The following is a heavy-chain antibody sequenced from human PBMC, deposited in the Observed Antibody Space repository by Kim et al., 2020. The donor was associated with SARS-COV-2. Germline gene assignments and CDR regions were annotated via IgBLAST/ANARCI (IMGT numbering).Heavy chain of an antibody. D-gene: IGHD4-17*01. J-gene: IGHJ6*02. Sequence: GGSLRLSCAASGFTFSCYDMHWVRQATGKGLEWVSAIGTAGDTYYPGSVKGRFTISRENAKNSLYLQMNSLRAGDTAVYYCARADYGGNYYYYYGMDVWGQGTTVTVSS. V-gene: IGHV3-13*01. CDR1: GFTFSCYD. CDR2: IGTAGDT. CDR3: ARADYGGNYYYYYGMDV.